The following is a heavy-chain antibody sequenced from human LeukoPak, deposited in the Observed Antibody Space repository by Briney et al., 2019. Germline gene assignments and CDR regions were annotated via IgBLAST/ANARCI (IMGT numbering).Heavy chain of an antibody. V-gene: IGHV1-8*01. CDR2: MNPNSGNT. D-gene: IGHD3-10*01. CDR1: GYTFTSYD. CDR3: ARAPPHYYGSGSLPAY. Sequence: GASVKVSCKASGYTFTSYDINWVRQATGQGLEWMGWMNPNSGNTGYAQKFQGRVTMTRNTPISTAYMELSSLRSEDTAVYYCARAPPHYYGSGSLPAYWGQGTLVTVSS. J-gene: IGHJ4*02.